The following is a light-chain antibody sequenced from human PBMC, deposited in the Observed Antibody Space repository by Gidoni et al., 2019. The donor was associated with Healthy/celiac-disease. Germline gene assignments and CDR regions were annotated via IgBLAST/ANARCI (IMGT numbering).Light chain of an antibody. J-gene: IGKJ2*01. CDR2: DAA. CDR1: QDISNY. V-gene: IGKV1-33*01. Sequence: IKMTQSPSSLSSSVRDRVTITCQASQDISNYLNWYQQKPGKAPKLLIYDAANMDTGVPSRFSGSGSGTDFTFTISILQPEYIATYYCQQYDNLPYTFGQETKLEIK. CDR3: QQYDNLPYT.